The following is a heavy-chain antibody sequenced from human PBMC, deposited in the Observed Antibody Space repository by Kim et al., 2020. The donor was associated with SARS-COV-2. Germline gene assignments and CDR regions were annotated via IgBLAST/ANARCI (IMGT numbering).Heavy chain of an antibody. J-gene: IGHJ3*02. CDR2: IYAGAGGAT. Sequence: GGSLRLSCAASGLTVNSNYMTWVRQAPGKGLEWVSVIYAGAGGATYYAESVKGRFTISRDDSKNALYLQMNSLRAEDTAVYYCAGFYDSSGSNAFDIWGQGTVVTVSS. CDR3: AGFYDSSGSNAFDI. V-gene: IGHV3-53*01. D-gene: IGHD3-22*01. CDR1: GLTVNSNY.